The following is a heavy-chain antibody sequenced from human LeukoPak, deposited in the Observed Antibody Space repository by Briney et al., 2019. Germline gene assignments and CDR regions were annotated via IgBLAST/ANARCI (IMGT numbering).Heavy chain of an antibody. CDR3: AKDLYDGYYFDY. CDR2: ISNDGSNK. Sequence: PGGSLRLSCAASGFTFSGYGMHWVRQAPGKGLEWVALISNDGSNKHYVDSVKDRFTISRDNSENMLYLQMNSLRAEDTAVYYCAKDLYDGYYFDYWGQGVLVTVSS. D-gene: IGHD3-22*01. J-gene: IGHJ4*02. V-gene: IGHV3-30*18. CDR1: GFTFSGYG.